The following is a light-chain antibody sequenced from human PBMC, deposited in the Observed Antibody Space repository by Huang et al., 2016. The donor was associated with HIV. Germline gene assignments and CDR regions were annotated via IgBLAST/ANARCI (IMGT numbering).Light chain of an antibody. J-gene: IGKJ2*01. CDR1: QSITNYT. CDR3: QHYGSSPYT. CDR2: DAS. V-gene: IGKV3D-20*01. Sequence: ELVLTQSPATLSLSPGKSATLSCGASQSITNYTVAWYQQKLGLAPRLLIYDASNRASGIPPRFSGSGSGTDFTLTITRLEPEDVGIYYCQHYGSSPYTFGQGTKVEIK.